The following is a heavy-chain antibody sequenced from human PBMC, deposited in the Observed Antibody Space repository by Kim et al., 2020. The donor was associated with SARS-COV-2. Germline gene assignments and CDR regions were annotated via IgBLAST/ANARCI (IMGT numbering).Heavy chain of an antibody. D-gene: IGHD3-3*01. CDR1: GFSFRTYG. Sequence: GGSLRLSCVASGFSFRTYGMHWVRQAPGRGLEWVAVISNDGNHLLYRDFLKGRFTISRDNSKSTLYLQMNSLRNEDTAVYLCAKEYCSSVSCYNFFD. V-gene: IGHV3-30*18. CDR2: ISNDGNHL. CDR3: AKEYCSSVSCYNFFD. J-gene: IGHJ4*01.